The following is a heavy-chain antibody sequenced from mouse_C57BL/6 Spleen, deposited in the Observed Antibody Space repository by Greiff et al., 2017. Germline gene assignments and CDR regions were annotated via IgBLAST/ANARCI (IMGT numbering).Heavy chain of an antibody. V-gene: IGHV5-17*01. CDR3: ARSLYGGYMDY. Sequence: EVKLQESGGGLVKPGGSLKLSCAASGFTFSDYGMHWVRQAPEKGLEWVAYISSGSSTIYYADTVKGRFTISRDNAKNTLFLQMTSLRSEDTAMYYCARSLYGGYMDYWGQGTSVTVSS. CDR2: ISSGSSTI. CDR1: GFTFSDYG. J-gene: IGHJ4*01. D-gene: IGHD1-1*01.